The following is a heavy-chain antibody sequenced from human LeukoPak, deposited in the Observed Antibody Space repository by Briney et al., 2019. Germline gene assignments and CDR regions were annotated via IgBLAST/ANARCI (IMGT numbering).Heavy chain of an antibody. D-gene: IGHD3-22*01. CDR3: ARKGKYYYDSSGYSDY. J-gene: IGHJ4*02. Sequence: ASVKVSCKASGYTFTGYYMHWVRQAPGQGLEWMGWISAYNGNTNYAQKLQGRVTMTTDTSTSTAYMELRSLRSDDTAVYYCARKGKYYYDSSGYSDYWGQGTLVTVSS. CDR2: ISAYNGNT. CDR1: GYTFTGYY. V-gene: IGHV1-18*04.